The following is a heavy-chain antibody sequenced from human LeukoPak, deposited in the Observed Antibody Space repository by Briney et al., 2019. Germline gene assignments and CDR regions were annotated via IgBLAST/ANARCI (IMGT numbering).Heavy chain of an antibody. CDR3: AVGMTYFPDY. V-gene: IGHV4-34*01. CDR1: GGSFSGYY. Sequence: SETLSLTCAVYGGSFSGYYWSWIRQPPGKGLEWIGEINHSGSTNYNPSLKSRVTISVDTSKNQLSLKLSSVTAADTAVYYCAVGMTYFPDYWGQGTLVTVSS. CDR2: INHSGST. D-gene: IGHD2/OR15-2a*01. J-gene: IGHJ4*02.